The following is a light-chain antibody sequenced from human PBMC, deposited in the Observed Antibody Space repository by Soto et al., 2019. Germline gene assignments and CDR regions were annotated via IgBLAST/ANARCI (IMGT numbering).Light chain of an antibody. CDR1: SSDIGDYTH. Sequence: QSVLTQPAFVSGSPGQSITISCTGTSSDIGDYTHVSWYQQHPGKAPKLIIYEVSDRPSGVSNRFSGSKSGNTASLTISGLQTEDEADYYCCSYTSISTSAVFGGGTKVTVL. J-gene: IGLJ2*01. V-gene: IGLV2-14*01. CDR3: CSYTSISTSAV. CDR2: EVS.